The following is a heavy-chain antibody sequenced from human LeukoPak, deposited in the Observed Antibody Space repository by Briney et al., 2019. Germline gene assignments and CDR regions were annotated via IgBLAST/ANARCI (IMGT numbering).Heavy chain of an antibody. CDR1: GGSISSYY. D-gene: IGHD6-13*01. V-gene: IGHV4-59*01. J-gene: IGHJ6*02. Sequence: KPSETLSLTCTVSGGSISSYYWSWIRQPPGKGLEWIGYIYYSGSTNYNPSLKSRVTISVDTSKNQFSLKLSSVTAADTAVYYCASNEVLYSSSWKYYYGMDVWGQGTTVTVSS. CDR3: ASNEVLYSSSWKYYYGMDV. CDR2: IYYSGST.